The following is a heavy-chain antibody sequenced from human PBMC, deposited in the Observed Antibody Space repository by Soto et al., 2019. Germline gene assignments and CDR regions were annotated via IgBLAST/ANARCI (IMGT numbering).Heavy chain of an antibody. Sequence: GGSLRLSCAASGFTFSSYAMRWVRQAPGMGLRWVSTVSGSGDSTYYGDSVKGRFTISRDNSKSTLYLQMNSLRAEDTAVYYCAKDAHCSGGSCYPYYFDYWGQGTLVTVSS. V-gene: IGHV3-23*01. CDR2: VSGSGDST. CDR3: AKDAHCSGGSCYPYYFDY. J-gene: IGHJ4*02. CDR1: GFTFSSYA. D-gene: IGHD2-15*01.